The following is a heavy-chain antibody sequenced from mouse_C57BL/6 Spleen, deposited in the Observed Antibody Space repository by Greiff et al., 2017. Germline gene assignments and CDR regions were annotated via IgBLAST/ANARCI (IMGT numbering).Heavy chain of an antibody. J-gene: IGHJ2*01. Sequence: EVQLVESGGGLVKPGGSLKLSCAASGFTFSSYAMSWVRQTPEKRLEWVATISDGGSYTYYPDNVKGRFTISRDNAKNNLYLQMSHLKSEDTAMYYCARDSYILDYWGQGTTLTVSS. V-gene: IGHV5-4*01. CDR2: ISDGGSYT. D-gene: IGHD1-3*01. CDR3: ARDSYILDY. CDR1: GFTFSSYA.